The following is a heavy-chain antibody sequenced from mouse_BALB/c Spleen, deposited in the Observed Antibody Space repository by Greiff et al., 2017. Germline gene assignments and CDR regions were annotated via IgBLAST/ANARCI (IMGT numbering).Heavy chain of an antibody. V-gene: IGHV2-4-1*01. CDR2: IWSGGST. CDR3: ARKRGYYYGSKGDWFAY. D-gene: IGHD1-1*01. CDR1: GFSLTSYG. J-gene: IGHJ3*01. Sequence: VQVVESGPGLVQPSQSLSITCTVSGFSLTSYGVHWVRQSPGKGLEWLGVIWSGGSTDYNAAFISRLSISKDNSKSQVFFKMNSLQADDTAIYYCARKRGYYYGSKGDWFAYWGQGTLVTVSA.